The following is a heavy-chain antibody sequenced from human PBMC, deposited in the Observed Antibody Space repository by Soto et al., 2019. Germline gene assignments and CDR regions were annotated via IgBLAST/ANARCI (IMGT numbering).Heavy chain of an antibody. D-gene: IGHD2-15*01. J-gene: IGHJ4*02. CDR1: GYTFTSYY. CDR3: ARVYCSGGSCYSIDY. Sequence: QVQLVQSGAEVKKPGASVKVSCKASGYTFTSYYMHWGRQAPGQGLEWMGIINPSGGSTSYAQKFQGRVTMTRDTSTSTVYMELSSLRSEDTAVYYCARVYCSGGSCYSIDYWGQGTLVTVSS. CDR2: INPSGGST. V-gene: IGHV1-46*03.